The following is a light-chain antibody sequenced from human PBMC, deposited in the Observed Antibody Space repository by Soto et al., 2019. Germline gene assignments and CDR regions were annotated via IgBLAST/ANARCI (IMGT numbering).Light chain of an antibody. Sequence: DIVLAQSPGTLSLSPGERATLSCRASETVSSSYLAWYQQKPGQAPRLLIYGASSRATGIPDRFSGSGSGTDFTLTISGLQAEDVAVYYCQQYYSTSATFGQGTKVDIK. CDR3: QQYYSTSAT. J-gene: IGKJ1*01. V-gene: IGKV3-20*01. CDR1: ETVSSSY. CDR2: GAS.